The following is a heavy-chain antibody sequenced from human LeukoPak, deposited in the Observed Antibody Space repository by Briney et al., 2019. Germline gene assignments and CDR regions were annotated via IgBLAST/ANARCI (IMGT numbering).Heavy chain of an antibody. V-gene: IGHV4-38-2*02. CDR2: LHHSGGT. CDR3: ARERSVPAAGNWFDP. J-gene: IGHJ5*02. D-gene: IGHD6-13*01. CDR1: GYSITSGFF. Sequence: NPSETLTLTCTVSGYSITSGFFWACLRQPPGKGLELIGSLHHSGGTHFSASLKSRFTISLDTSKNQFSLNLDSVTAADTAFYYCARERSVPAAGNWFDPWGQGTLVTVSS.